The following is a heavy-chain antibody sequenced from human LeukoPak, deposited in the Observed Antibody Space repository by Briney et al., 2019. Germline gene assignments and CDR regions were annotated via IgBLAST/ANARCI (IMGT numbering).Heavy chain of an antibody. CDR3: ARRSEDTAMENDAFDI. CDR1: GYSFTSYW. V-gene: IGHV5-51*01. CDR2: IYPGDSDT. Sequence: GESLKISCKGSGYSFTSYWIGWVRQMPGKGLEWMGIIYPGDSDTRYSPSFQGQVTISADKSISTAYLQWSSLKASDTAMYYCARRSEDTAMENDAFDIWGQGTMVTVSS. D-gene: IGHD5-18*01. J-gene: IGHJ3*02.